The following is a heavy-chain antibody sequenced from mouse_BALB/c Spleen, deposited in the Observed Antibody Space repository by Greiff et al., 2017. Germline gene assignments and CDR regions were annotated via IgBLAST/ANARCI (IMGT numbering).Heavy chain of an antibody. CDR2: IDPYNDDT. Sequence: VQLQQSGPELVKPGASVKMSCKASGYTFTSYVMHWLKQKPGQGLEWILYIDPYNDDTNYNEKFEGKATLTSDKSSSTAYMELSSLTSEDSAVYYCARSIYDGYSASFAYWGQGTLVTVSA. CDR3: ARSIYDGYSASFAY. CDR1: GYTFTSYV. V-gene: IGHV1-14*01. J-gene: IGHJ3*01. D-gene: IGHD2-3*01.